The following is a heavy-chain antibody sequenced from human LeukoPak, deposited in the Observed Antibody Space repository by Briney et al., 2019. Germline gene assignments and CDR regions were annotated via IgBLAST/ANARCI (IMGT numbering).Heavy chain of an antibody. J-gene: IGHJ3*02. CDR1: GFTFSSYD. CDR2: IGTAGDT. CDR3: ARSPQGDAFDI. V-gene: IGHV3-13*01. Sequence: GGSLRLSCAASGFTFSSYDMHWVRQATGKGLEWVSAIGTAGDTYYPGSVKGRFTISRGNAKNSLYLQMNSLRAGDTAVYYCARSPQGDAFDIWGQGTMVTVSS.